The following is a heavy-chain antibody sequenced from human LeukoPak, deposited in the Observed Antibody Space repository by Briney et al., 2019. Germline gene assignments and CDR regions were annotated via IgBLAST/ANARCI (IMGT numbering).Heavy chain of an antibody. J-gene: IGHJ3*02. D-gene: IGHD6-13*01. Sequence: RTGRSLRLSCAASGFTFSSYAMHWVRQAPGKGLEWVAVISYDGSNKYYADSVKGRFTISRDNSKNTLYLQMNSLRAEDTAVYYCARGYSSSWYDAFDIWGQGTMVTVSS. V-gene: IGHV3-30-3*01. CDR3: ARGYSSSWYDAFDI. CDR1: GFTFSSYA. CDR2: ISYDGSNK.